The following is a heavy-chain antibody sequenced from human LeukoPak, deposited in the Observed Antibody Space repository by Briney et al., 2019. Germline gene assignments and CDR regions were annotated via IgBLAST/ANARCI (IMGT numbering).Heavy chain of an antibody. CDR3: ARREQQQLVHPFDY. V-gene: IGHV1-69*05. CDR2: IIPIFGTA. J-gene: IGHJ4*02. D-gene: IGHD6-13*01. CDR1: GGTFSSYA. Sequence: SVKVSCKASGGTFSSYAISWVRQAPGQGLEWMGGIIPIFGTANYAQKFQGRVTITTDESTSTAYMELSSLRSEDTAVYYCARREQQQLVHPFDYWGQGTLVTVSS.